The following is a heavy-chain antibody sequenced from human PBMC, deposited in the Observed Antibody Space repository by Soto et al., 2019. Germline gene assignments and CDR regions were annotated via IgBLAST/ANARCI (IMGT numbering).Heavy chain of an antibody. V-gene: IGHV1-46*01. D-gene: IGHD1-7*01. Sequence: ASVKVSCKASGYTFFKYFIHWVRQAPGQGLEWIGIINPSRGSATYGPIFQGRVSLTTDMPTSTVYMELSSLRSEDTAIYYCARPLIGNTIDLCGQGTSLTV. CDR2: INPSRGSA. J-gene: IGHJ3*01. CDR1: GYTFFKYF. CDR3: ARPLIGNTIDL.